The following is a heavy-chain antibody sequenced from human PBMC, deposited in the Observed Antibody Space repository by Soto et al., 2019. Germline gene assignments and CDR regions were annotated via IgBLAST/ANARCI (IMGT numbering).Heavy chain of an antibody. D-gene: IGHD6-19*01. Sequence: QVQLVQCGAEVKKPGSSVKVSCKASGGTFSSNAISWVRQALGQGLEWMGGFIPSFGTANYAQKFQGRVTITADESTSTAYMELSSLSSEDTAVYYCARLPDSSGWSYAFDIWGQGTMVTVSS. V-gene: IGHV1-69*12. CDR3: ARLPDSSGWSYAFDI. CDR2: FIPSFGTA. CDR1: GGTFSSNA. J-gene: IGHJ3*02.